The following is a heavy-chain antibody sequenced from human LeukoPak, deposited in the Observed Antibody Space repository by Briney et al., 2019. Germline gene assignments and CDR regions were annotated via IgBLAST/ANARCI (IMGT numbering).Heavy chain of an antibody. CDR3: ARHSRWAVTNLGAFDI. D-gene: IGHD4-17*01. V-gene: IGHV5-51*01. Sequence: GESLKISCKGSGYSFTSYWIGWVRQMPGKGLEWMGIIYPGDSDTRYSPSFQGQVTISADKSISTAYLQWSSLKASDTAMYYCARHSRWAVTNLGAFDIWGQGTMVTVSS. CDR1: GYSFTSYW. J-gene: IGHJ3*02. CDR2: IYPGDSDT.